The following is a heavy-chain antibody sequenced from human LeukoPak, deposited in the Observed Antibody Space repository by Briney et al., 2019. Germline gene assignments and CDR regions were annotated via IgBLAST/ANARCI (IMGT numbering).Heavy chain of an antibody. CDR2: INSDGSTT. CDR3: ARGYTSGWYYFDY. D-gene: IGHD6-19*01. Sequence: GGSLRLSCAASGFTFSSSWMHWARQAPGKGLVWVSRINSDGSTTSYADSVKGRFTISRDNTKNTLYLQMNSLRAEDTAVYYCARGYTSGWYYFDYWGQGTLVTVSS. V-gene: IGHV3-74*01. J-gene: IGHJ4*02. CDR1: GFTFSSSW.